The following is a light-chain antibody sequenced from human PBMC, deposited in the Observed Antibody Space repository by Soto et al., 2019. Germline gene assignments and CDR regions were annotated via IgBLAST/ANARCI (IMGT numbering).Light chain of an antibody. CDR3: QQCGGSPLFS. CDR1: QSVASSC. J-gene: IGKJ3*01. V-gene: IGKV3-20*01. CDR2: TTS. Sequence: EIVLTQSPGTLSLCPGERATLSCTASQSVASSCLAWYQRKPGQAPRLLIHTTSIRATDIPDRFSGSGSGTDFTLTISRLEPEDSAVYYCQQCGGSPLFSFGPGTKVDIK.